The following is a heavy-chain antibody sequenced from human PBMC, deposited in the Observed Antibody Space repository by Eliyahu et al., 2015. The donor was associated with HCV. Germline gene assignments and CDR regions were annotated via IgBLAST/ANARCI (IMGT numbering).Heavy chain of an antibody. D-gene: IGHD3-9*01. CDR3: AREKGPTNYEISTGTFHSYGLDV. Sequence: QVKLQESGPGLVKPSQTLSLTCTVXGDSXXSDYYYXTWXRQPAGKGLXWIGRIYSSGITSYXPSLESRITISMDTSKSHFSLKLLSVTAADTALYYCAREKGPTNYEISTGTFHSYGLDVWGQGTTVTVSS. CDR1: GDSXXSDYYY. CDR2: IYSSGIT. V-gene: IGHV4-61*02. J-gene: IGHJ6*02.